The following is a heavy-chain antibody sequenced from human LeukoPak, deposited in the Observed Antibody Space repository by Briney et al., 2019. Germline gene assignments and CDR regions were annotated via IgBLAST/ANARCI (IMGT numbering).Heavy chain of an antibody. V-gene: IGHV3-48*01. J-gene: IGHJ6*02. Sequence: GGSLRLSCAASGFTFSRDSMNWVRQAPGKGLEWVSYISGDSSSIYYAESVMGRFTISRDNANNLVFLQMNSLRVEDTAIYYCARDLRAPLGTSHWGQGTTATVSS. D-gene: IGHD3-16*01. CDR2: ISGDSSSI. CDR3: ARDLRAPLGTSH. CDR1: GFTFSRDS.